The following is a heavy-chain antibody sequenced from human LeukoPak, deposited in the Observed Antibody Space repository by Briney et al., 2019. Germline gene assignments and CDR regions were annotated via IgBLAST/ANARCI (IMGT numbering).Heavy chain of an antibody. V-gene: IGHV4-59*08. CDR2: IYYTGST. J-gene: IGHJ4*02. D-gene: IGHD7-27*01. CDR1: GGSISSLY. CDR3: ARGWGYFDS. Sequence: SETLSLTCSVSGGSISSLYWSWIRQPPGKGLEWIGYIYYTGSTNYNPSLKSRVTMFVDMSKNQFSLRLSSVTAADTAVYYCARGWGYFDSWGQGTLVTVSS.